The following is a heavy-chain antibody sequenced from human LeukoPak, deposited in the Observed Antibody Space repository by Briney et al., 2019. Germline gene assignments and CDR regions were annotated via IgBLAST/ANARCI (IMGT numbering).Heavy chain of an antibody. CDR3: ARGSGIGVAGKGNWFDP. D-gene: IGHD6-19*01. CDR1: GYTFTGYY. V-gene: IGHV1-2*02. Sequence: ASVKVSCKASGYTFTGYYMHWVRQAPGQGLEWMGWINPNSGGTNYAQKFQGRVTMTRDTSITTAYMELSRLTSDDTAVYYCARGSGIGVAGKGNWFDPWGQGNLVTVSS. J-gene: IGHJ5*02. CDR2: INPNSGGT.